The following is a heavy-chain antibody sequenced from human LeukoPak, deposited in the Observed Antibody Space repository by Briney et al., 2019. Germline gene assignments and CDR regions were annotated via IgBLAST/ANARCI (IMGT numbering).Heavy chain of an antibody. D-gene: IGHD1-26*01. J-gene: IGHJ6*02. CDR1: GFTVSSNY. CDR3: ARDARASLYYYYGMDV. CDR2: IYSGGST. Sequence: GGSLRLSRAASGFTVSSNYMSWVRQAPGKGLEWVSVIYSGGSTYYADSVKGRFTISRDNSKNTLYLQMNSLRAEDTAVYYCARDARASLYYYYGMDVWGQGTTVTVSS. V-gene: IGHV3-66*01.